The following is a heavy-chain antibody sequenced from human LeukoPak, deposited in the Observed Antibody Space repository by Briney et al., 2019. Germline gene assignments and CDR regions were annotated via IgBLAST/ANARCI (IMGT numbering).Heavy chain of an antibody. D-gene: IGHD2/OR15-2a*01. J-gene: IGHJ4*02. CDR3: AKDSAKKYDDY. CDR1: GFTFSSYG. V-gene: IGHV3-23*01. Sequence: GGSLRLSCAASGFTFSSYGMSWVRQAPGKGLEWVSAINGSGGSTYYADSVRGRFTISRDNSKNTLYLQMNSLRAEDTAVYYCAKDSAKKYDDYWGQGTLVTVSS. CDR2: INGSGGST.